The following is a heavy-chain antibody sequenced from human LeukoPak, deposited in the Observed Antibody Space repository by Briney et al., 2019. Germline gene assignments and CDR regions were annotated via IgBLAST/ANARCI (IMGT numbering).Heavy chain of an antibody. V-gene: IGHV3-30*02. CDR2: IRYDGSNK. J-gene: IGHJ4*02. CDR1: GFTFSSYG. CDR3: ARPRGPVRGVITI. Sequence: GGSLRLSCAASGFTFSSYGMHWVRQAPGKGLEWVAFIRYDGSNKYYADSVKGRFTISRDNSKNTLYLQMNGLRAEDTAVYYCARPRGPVRGVITIWGQGTLVTVSS. D-gene: IGHD3-10*01.